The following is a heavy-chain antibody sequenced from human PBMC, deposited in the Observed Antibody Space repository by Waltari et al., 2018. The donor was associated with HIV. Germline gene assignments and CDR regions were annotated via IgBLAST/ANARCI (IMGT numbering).Heavy chain of an antibody. J-gene: IGHJ6*02. CDR2: IYYSGST. CDR3: ARKPPGGYYYGMDV. D-gene: IGHD3-16*01. V-gene: IGHV4-59*01. CDR1: GGSISSYY. Sequence: QVQLQESGPGLVKPSETLSLTCTVSGGSISSYYWSWIRQPPGKGLEWIGYIYYSGSTNYNPSLKSRVTISVDTSKNQFSLKLSSVTAADTAVYYCARKPPGGYYYGMDVWGQGTTVTVSS.